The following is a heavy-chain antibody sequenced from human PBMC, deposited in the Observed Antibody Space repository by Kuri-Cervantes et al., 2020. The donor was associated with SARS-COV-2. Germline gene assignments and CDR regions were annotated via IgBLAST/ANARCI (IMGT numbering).Heavy chain of an antibody. V-gene: IGHV4-4*07. CDR1: GGSINSYY. D-gene: IGHD2-2*01. CDR3: ARVWPYCSSTSCYAPGAFDI. Sequence: SETLSLTCTVSGGSINSYYWSWIRQPAGKGLEWIGSIYHSGSTYYNPSLKSRVTISVDTSKNQFSLKLSSVTAADTAVYYCARVWPYCSSTSCYAPGAFDIWGQGTMVTVSS. CDR2: IYHSGST. J-gene: IGHJ3*02.